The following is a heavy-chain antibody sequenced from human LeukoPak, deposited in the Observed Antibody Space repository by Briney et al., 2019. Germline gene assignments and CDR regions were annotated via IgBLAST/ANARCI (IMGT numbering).Heavy chain of an antibody. CDR2: IIPIFGTA. Sequence: SVKVSCKASGGTFSSYAISWVRQAPGQGLEWMGGIIPIFGTANYAQKFQGRVTITTDESTSTAYMELSSLRSEDTAVYFCARSVLLWEPFDFWGQGSLVTVSS. V-gene: IGHV1-69*05. CDR3: ARSVLLWEPFDF. D-gene: IGHD2-2*01. CDR1: GGTFSSYA. J-gene: IGHJ4*02.